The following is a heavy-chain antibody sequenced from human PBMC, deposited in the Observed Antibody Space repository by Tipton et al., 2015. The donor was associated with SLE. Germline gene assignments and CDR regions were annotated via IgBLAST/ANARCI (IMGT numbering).Heavy chain of an antibody. J-gene: IGHJ4*02. CDR3: ARESLTPFIAAAGTGGDY. V-gene: IGHV3-48*03. Sequence: GSLRLSCAASEFTFSSYAMNWVRQAPGKGLEWVSYITIGGSTIYYADSVKGRFTISRDNAKNSLYLQMNSLRAEDTAVYYCARESLTPFIAAAGTGGDYWGQGTLVTVSS. CDR1: EFTFSSYA. D-gene: IGHD6-13*01. CDR2: ITIGGSTI.